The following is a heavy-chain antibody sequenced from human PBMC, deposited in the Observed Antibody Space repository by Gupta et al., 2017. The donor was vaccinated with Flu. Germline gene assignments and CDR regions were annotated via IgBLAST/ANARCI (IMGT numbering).Heavy chain of an antibody. J-gene: IGHJ5*02. D-gene: IGHD3-3*01. CDR2: ISSSGSKI. CDR3: AIARDDFSNWFAP. Sequence: SSYEMNWVRQAPGKGLEWVSYISSSGSKIYYADSVKGRFTISRDNAKNSMYLQMKRLRAEDTAVYYCAIARDDFSNWFAPGGQGTLVTVYS. V-gene: IGHV3-48*03. CDR1: SSYE.